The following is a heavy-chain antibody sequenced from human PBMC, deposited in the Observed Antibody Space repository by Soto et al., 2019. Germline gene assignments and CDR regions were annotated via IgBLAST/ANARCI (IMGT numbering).Heavy chain of an antibody. J-gene: IGHJ5*02. Sequence: QVQLVQSGAEVKKPGASVKVSCKASGYTFTGYYMHWVRQAPGQGLEWMGWINPNSGGTNYAQKFPRRVTMTRDTSNSTAYMELSRLRSDDTAVYYCGRDRAPLGWSGYYTARDWFDPWGQGTLVTVSS. CDR1: GYTFTGYY. CDR3: GRDRAPLGWSGYYTARDWFDP. CDR2: INPNSGGT. D-gene: IGHD3-3*01. V-gene: IGHV1-2*02.